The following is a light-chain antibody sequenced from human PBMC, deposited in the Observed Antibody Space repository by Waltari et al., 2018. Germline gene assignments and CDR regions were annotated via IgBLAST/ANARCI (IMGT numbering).Light chain of an antibody. V-gene: IGKV3-15*01. J-gene: IGKJ4*01. Sequence: EIVMTQSPVSLSVSPGERATLSCRASQNIRSTLAWYQQKPGQAPRLLIYGASTRATGIPARFSGSGSGTEFTLTISSLQSEDFAVYYCHQYNDWPLTFGGGTKVETK. CDR1: QNIRST. CDR2: GAS. CDR3: HQYNDWPLT.